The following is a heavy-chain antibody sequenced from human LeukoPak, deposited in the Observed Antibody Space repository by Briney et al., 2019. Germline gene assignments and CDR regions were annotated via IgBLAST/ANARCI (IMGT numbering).Heavy chain of an antibody. V-gene: IGHV3-30*18. CDR2: ISYDGSYK. D-gene: IGHD3-22*01. Sequence: PGRSLRLSCAASGFCFSSAGMHWVRQAPGKGLEWVAVISYDGSYKYNKDSVEGRFTISRDNFKNTLYLQMNSLRAEDTAVYYCAKNYFDSTGHHTFDYWGQGTLVTVSS. CDR3: AKNYFDSTGHHTFDY. J-gene: IGHJ4*02. CDR1: GFCFSSAG.